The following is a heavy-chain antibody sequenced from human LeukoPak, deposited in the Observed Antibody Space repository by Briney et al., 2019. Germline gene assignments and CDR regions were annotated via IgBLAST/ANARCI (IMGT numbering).Heavy chain of an antibody. Sequence: KTGGSLRLSCAASGFTFSSYTMNWVRQAPGKGLEWVASISSTSDYIYYADSVEGRFTVSRDNAKNSLFLQMNSLRGDDTALFYCARETGIADAGGYYFDHWGQGTLVTVSS. CDR3: ARETGIADAGGYYFDH. J-gene: IGHJ4*02. V-gene: IGHV3-21*01. D-gene: IGHD6-13*01. CDR1: GFTFSSYT. CDR2: ISSTSDYI.